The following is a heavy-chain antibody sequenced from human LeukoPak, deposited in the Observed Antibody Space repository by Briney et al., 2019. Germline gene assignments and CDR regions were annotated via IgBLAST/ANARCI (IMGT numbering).Heavy chain of an antibody. D-gene: IGHD3-9*01. J-gene: IGHJ4*02. CDR2: IRYDGSHK. CDR1: GFIFSRYG. CDR3: ARGYDILSPTYFDY. Sequence: SGGSLRLSFAVSGFIFSRYGMNWVRRAPGKGLEWVAFIRYDGSHKNYADSVKGRFTICRDNAKNSLYLQMNSLRAEDTAVYYCARGYDILSPTYFDYWGQGTLVTVSS. V-gene: IGHV3-30*02.